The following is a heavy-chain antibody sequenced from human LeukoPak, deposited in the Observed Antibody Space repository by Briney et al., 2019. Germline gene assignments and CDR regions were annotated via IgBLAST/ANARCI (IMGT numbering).Heavy chain of an antibody. V-gene: IGHV4-59*01. CDR1: GGSISSYY. J-gene: IGHJ6*02. D-gene: IGHD2-15*01. CDR3: AGEVAPNDSLHCSGGSCYYDYYYYGMDV. CDR2: IYYSGST. Sequence: SETLSLTCTVSGGSISSYYWSWIRQPPGKGLEWIGYIYYSGSTNYNPSLKSRVTISVDTSKNQFSLKLSSVTAADTAVYYCAGEVAPNDSLHCSGGSCYYDYYYYGMDVWGQGTTVTVSS.